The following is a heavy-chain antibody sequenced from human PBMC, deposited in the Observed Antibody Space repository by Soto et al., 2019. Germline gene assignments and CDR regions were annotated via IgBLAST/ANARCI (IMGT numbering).Heavy chain of an antibody. CDR1: GFTFGSHG. J-gene: IGHJ6*02. Sequence: GGSLRLSCVASGFTFGSHGMHWVRQAPGKGLEWVAVISYDETNEHYVDSVKGRFTISRDNSKSILYLQMNRLRPEDTAVCKCAKDLRTTISDYGMDVWGQGTTVTVSS. V-gene: IGHV3-30*18. CDR3: AKDLRTTISDYGMDV. CDR2: ISYDETNE.